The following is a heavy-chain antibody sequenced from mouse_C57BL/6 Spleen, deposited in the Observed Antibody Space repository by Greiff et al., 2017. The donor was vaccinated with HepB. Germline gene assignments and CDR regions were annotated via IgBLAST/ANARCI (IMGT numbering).Heavy chain of an antibody. CDR3: ATRGYGYDDFFDY. J-gene: IGHJ2*01. V-gene: IGHV1-82*01. CDR1: GYAFSSSW. D-gene: IGHD2-2*01. CDR2: IYPGDGDT. Sequence: ESGPELVKPGASVKISCKASGYAFSSSWMNWVKQRPGKGLEWIGRIYPGDGDTNYNGKFKGKATLTADKSSSTAYMQLSSLTSEDSAVYFCATRGYGYDDFFDYWGQGTTLTVSS.